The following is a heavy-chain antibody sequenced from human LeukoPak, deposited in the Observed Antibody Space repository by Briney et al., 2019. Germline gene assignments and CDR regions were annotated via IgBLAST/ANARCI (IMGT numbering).Heavy chain of an antibody. CDR3: ARERNPRQTTVTLESLGD. J-gene: IGHJ4*02. V-gene: IGHV1-2*02. Sequence: ASVKVSCKASGYTFTGYYMHWVRQAPGQGLEWMGWINPNSGGTNYAQKFQGRVTMTRDTSISTAYMELSRLRSDDTAVYYCARERNPRQTTVTLESLGDWGQGTLVTVSS. CDR1: GYTFTGYY. CDR2: INPNSGGT. D-gene: IGHD4-17*01.